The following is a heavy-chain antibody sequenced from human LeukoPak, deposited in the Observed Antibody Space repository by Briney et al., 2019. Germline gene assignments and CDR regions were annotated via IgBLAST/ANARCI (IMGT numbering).Heavy chain of an antibody. CDR2: IYTGDSDT. D-gene: IGHD3-22*01. J-gene: IGHJ4*02. CDR3: ARRPYDSPFGY. CDR1: GYRFTSYW. Sequence: GESLKISRKGSGYRFTSYWIGWVRQMPGKGREWMGIIYTGDSDTRYSPSFQGQVTISADKSISTAYLQWSSLKASDTAMYYCARRPYDSPFGYWGQGTMVTVSS. V-gene: IGHV5-51*01.